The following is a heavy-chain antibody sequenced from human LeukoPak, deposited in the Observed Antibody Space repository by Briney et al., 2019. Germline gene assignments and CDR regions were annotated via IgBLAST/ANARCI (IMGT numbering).Heavy chain of an antibody. CDR3: ARGVRGAIDY. Sequence: SQTLSLTCAVSGGSISSGGYSWSWIRQPPGKGLEWIGYIYHSGSTYYNPSLKNRVTISVDRSKNQFSLKLSSVTAADTAVYYCARGVRGAIDYWGQGTLVTVSS. CDR1: GGSISSGGYS. D-gene: IGHD3-10*01. V-gene: IGHV4-30-2*01. J-gene: IGHJ4*02. CDR2: IYHSGST.